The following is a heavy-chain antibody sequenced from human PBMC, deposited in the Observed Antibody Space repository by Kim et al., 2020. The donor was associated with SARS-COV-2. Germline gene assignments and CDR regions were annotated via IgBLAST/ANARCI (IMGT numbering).Heavy chain of an antibody. J-gene: IGHJ4*01. Sequence: GGSLRLSCAASGFTFSSYGMHWVRQAPGKGLEWVAVISYDGSNKYYADSVKGRFTISRDNSKNTLYLQMNSLRAEDTAVYYCAKDKGPVRWLQLRYFDY. V-gene: IGHV3-30*18. CDR3: AKDKGPVRWLQLRYFDY. CDR2: ISYDGSNK. CDR1: GFTFSSYG. D-gene: IGHD5-12*01.